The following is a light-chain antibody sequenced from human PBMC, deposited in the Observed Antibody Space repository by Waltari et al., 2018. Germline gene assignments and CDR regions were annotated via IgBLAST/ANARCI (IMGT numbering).Light chain of an antibody. J-gene: IGKJ2*01. Sequence: ETVLTQSPGTLALSPGERATLSCRASQSIGSSLAWYQHIPGQAPRLLFYDASNRATGIPARFSGSGSGTDFTLTISSLEPEDFAVYYCQQRINWPPRYTFGQGTKLEIK. V-gene: IGKV3-11*01. CDR1: QSIGSS. CDR3: QQRINWPPRYT. CDR2: DAS.